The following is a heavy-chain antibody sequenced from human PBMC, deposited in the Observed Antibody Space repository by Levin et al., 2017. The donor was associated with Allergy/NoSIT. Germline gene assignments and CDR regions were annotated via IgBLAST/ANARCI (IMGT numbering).Heavy chain of an antibody. Sequence: ETLSLTCAASGFTFSSYSMNWVRQAPGKGLEWVSSISSSSSYIYYADSVKGRFTISRDNAKNSLYLQMNSLRAEDTAVYYCARDRGIAARRNYYYYGMDVWGQGTTVTVSS. CDR2: ISSSSSYI. J-gene: IGHJ6*02. CDR3: ARDRGIAARRNYYYYGMDV. D-gene: IGHD6-6*01. V-gene: IGHV3-21*01. CDR1: GFTFSSYS.